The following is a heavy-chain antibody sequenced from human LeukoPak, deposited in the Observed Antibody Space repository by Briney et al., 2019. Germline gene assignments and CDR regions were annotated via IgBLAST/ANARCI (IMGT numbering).Heavy chain of an antibody. CDR1: GGTFSSYA. V-gene: IGHV1-69*05. J-gene: IGHJ6*03. D-gene: IGHD2-15*01. Sequence: SVKVSCKASGGTFSSYAISWVRQAPGQGLEWMGGIIPIFGTANYAQKFQGRVTITTDESTSTAYMELSSLRSEDTAVYYCARAKVVAENLNYFYYMDVWGKGTTVTASS. CDR2: IIPIFGTA. CDR3: ARAKVVAENLNYFYYMDV.